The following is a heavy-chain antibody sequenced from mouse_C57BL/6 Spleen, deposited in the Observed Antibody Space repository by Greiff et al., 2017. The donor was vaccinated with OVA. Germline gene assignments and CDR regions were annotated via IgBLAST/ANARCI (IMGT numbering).Heavy chain of an antibody. V-gene: IGHV1-61*01. CDR3: ARWDGYGYFDY. Sequence: VQLQQPGAELVRPGSSVKLSCKASGYTFTSYWMDWVKQRPGQGLEWIGNIYPSDSETHYNQKFKDKATLTVDKSSSTAYMQLSSLTSEDSAVYYCARWDGYGYFDYWGQGTTLTVSS. D-gene: IGHD2-2*01. CDR1: GYTFTSYW. J-gene: IGHJ2*01. CDR2: IYPSDSET.